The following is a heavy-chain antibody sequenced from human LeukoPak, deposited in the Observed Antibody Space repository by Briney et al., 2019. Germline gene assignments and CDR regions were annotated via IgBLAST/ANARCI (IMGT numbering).Heavy chain of an antibody. Sequence: PGGSLRLSCAASGFTFSSYAMHWVRQAPGKGLEWVAVISYDGSNKYYADSVKGRFTISRDNSKNTLYLQMYSLRAEDTAVYYCARPGAHYYGSGSYLHFDYWGQGTLVTVSS. D-gene: IGHD3-10*01. CDR1: GFTFSSYA. CDR3: ARPGAHYYGSGSYLHFDY. CDR2: ISYDGSNK. J-gene: IGHJ4*02. V-gene: IGHV3-30-3*01.